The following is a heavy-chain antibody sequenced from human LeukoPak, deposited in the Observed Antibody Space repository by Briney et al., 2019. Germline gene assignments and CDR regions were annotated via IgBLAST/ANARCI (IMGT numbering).Heavy chain of an antibody. V-gene: IGHV1-18*01. J-gene: IGHJ6*03. Sequence: GASVKVSCKASGYTFTSYGISWLRQAPGQGLEWMGWISTYNDNTNYAQKLQGRVTMTTDASTSTAYMELRSLRSDDTAVYYCARALDYYYMDVWGKGTTVTISS. CDR3: ARALDYYYMDV. CDR1: GYTFTSYG. CDR2: ISTYNDNT.